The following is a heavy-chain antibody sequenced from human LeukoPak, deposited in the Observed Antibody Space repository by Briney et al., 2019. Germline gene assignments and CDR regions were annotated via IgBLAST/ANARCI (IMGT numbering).Heavy chain of an antibody. D-gene: IGHD5-24*01. CDR2: ISSSSSYI. Sequence: GGSLRLSCAASGFTFSSYSMNWVRQAPGKGLEWVSSISSSSSYIYYADSVKGRFTISRDNAKNSLYLQMNSLRAEDTAVYYCAKEMATSTIEFDYWGQGTLVTVSS. J-gene: IGHJ4*02. CDR1: GFTFSSYS. V-gene: IGHV3-21*01. CDR3: AKEMATSTIEFDY.